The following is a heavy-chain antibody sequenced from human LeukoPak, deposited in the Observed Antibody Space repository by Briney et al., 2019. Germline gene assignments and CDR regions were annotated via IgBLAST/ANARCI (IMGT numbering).Heavy chain of an antibody. Sequence: SVKVSCKASGGTFSSYAISWVRQAPGQGLEWMGRIIPILGIANYAQKFQGRVTITADKSTSTAYMELSSLRSEDTAVYYCATGTSSTAPDYWGQGTLVTVSS. D-gene: IGHD5-18*01. V-gene: IGHV1-69*04. CDR2: IIPILGIA. CDR3: ATGTSSTAPDY. J-gene: IGHJ4*02. CDR1: GGTFSSYA.